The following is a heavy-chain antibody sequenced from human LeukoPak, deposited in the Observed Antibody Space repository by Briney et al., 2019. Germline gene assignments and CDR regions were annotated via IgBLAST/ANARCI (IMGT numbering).Heavy chain of an antibody. V-gene: IGHV1-2*02. CDR1: GYTFTGYY. D-gene: IGHD3-10*01. J-gene: IGHJ6*02. CDR3: AGVWFGELRLYGMDV. Sequence: GASVTVSFKASGYTFTGYYMHWVRQAPGQGLEWMGWINPNSGGTNYAQKFQGRVTMTRDTSISTAYMELSRLRSDDTAVYYCAGVWFGELRLYGMDVWGQGTTVTVSS. CDR2: INPNSGGT.